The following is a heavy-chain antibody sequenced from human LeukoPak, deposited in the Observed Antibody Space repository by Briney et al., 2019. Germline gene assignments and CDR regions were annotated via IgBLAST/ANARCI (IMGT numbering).Heavy chain of an antibody. Sequence: GGSLRLSCGGSGFNFRSYAIHWVRQPPGKGLEWVAVIWYDGSKTYYADSVKGRFTISRDNSKNTLYLQMNSLRAEDTAVYYCARTYGDYVRGGGYFDYWGQGTLVTVSS. D-gene: IGHD4-17*01. J-gene: IGHJ4*02. CDR2: IWYDGSKT. CDR3: ARTYGDYVRGGGYFDY. CDR1: GFNFRSYA. V-gene: IGHV3-33*01.